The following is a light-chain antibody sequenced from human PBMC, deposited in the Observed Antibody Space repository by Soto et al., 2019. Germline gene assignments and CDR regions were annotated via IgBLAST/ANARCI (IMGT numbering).Light chain of an antibody. CDR3: QQYNSYSKVT. J-gene: IGKJ5*01. CDR2: EAS. Sequence: IQLTQSPSSLSASVGDRVTVTCRASDDIXXYLAWXQQKAGKAPKLLIYEASTLYSGVHSRFSGSGSGTDFTLTISGLQPEDFATYYCQQYNSYSKVTFGQGTRLEIK. CDR1: DDIXXY. V-gene: IGKV1-9*01.